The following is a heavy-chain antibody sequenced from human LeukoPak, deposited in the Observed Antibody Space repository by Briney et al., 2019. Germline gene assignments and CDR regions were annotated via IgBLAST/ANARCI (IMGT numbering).Heavy chain of an antibody. J-gene: IGHJ3*02. CDR1: GFTVSSNY. V-gene: IGHV3-66*01. Sequence: GGSLRLSCAASGFTVSSNYMSWVRQAPGKGLEWVSVIYSGGSTYYADSVKGRFTISRDNSKNTLYLQMNSLRAEDTAVYYYARRDYGDYHDAFDIWGQGTMVTVSS. CDR2: IYSGGST. CDR3: ARRDYGDYHDAFDI. D-gene: IGHD4-17*01.